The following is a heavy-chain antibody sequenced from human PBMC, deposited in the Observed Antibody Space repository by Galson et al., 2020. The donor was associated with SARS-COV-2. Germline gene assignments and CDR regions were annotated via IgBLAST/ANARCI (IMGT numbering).Heavy chain of an antibody. CDR1: GFTFSSNG. CDR2: ISYDGTYK. Sequence: GGSLRLSCVASGFTFSSNGMHWVRQAPGEGLEWVAVISYDGTYKNYADSVKGRFTISRDNPKNMLYLQMNSLRAEDTAVYYCVKEAPGMDVWGQGTTVTVSS. J-gene: IGHJ6*02. V-gene: IGHV3-30*18. CDR3: VKEAPGMDV.